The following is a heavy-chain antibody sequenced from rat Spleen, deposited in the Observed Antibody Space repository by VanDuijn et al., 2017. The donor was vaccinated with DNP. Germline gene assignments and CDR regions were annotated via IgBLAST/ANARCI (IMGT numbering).Heavy chain of an antibody. J-gene: IGHJ4*01. Sequence: EVQLVESGGGPVQPGRSLKLSCVASGFIFSNYDMAWVRQAPTKGLEWVASISYDGSSTYYRDSVKGRFTISRDNAKSTLYLQMDSLRSEDTATYYCTTEGYYYDGSYYYGVMDAWGQGASVTVSS. D-gene: IGHD1-12*02. CDR3: TTEGYYYDGSYYYGVMDA. CDR1: GFIFSNYD. CDR2: ISYDGSST. V-gene: IGHV5-20*01.